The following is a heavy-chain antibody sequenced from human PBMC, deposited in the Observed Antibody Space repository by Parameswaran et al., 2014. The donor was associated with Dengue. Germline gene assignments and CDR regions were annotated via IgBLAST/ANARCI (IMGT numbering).Heavy chain of an antibody. Sequence: LPGSGPTLVKPTQTLTLTCTLSGFSLTTSGMCVSWIRQPPGKALEWLARIDWDDDKYYNTSLKTRLTISRDISKNQVALTLTTLDPVDTATYYCVRVRRSGSRYYYIDYWGQGTLVTVSS. J-gene: IGHJ4*02. CDR3: VRVRRSGSRYYYIDY. V-gene: IGHV2-70*11. D-gene: IGHD3-22*01. CDR1: GFSLTTSGMC. CDR2: IDWDDDK.